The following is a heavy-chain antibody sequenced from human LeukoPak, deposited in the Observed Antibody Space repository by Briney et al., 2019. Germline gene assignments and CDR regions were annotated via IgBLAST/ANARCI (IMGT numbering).Heavy chain of an antibody. CDR1: HGSISGFH. CDR2: IFYNGST. D-gene: IGHD6-13*01. V-gene: IGHV4-59*01. J-gene: IGHJ4*02. CDR3: ARGGAFSSSWYVDY. Sequence: PSETLSLTCTVSHGSISGFHWSWIRQPPGKGLEWIGYIFYNGSTNYNPSLKSRVTISVDTSRNKVSLKLSSVTAADTAVYYCARGGAFSSSWYVDYWGQGTLVTVST.